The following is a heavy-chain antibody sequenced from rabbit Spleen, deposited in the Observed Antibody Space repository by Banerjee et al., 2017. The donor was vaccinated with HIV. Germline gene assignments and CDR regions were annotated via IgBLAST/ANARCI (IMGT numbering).Heavy chain of an antibody. Sequence: QSLEESGGGLVQPEGSLTLTCTASGFSFSSGYYMCWVRQAPGKGLEGIACMYAGSSDNTFYASWAKGRFTISKTSSTTVTLQMTSLTAADTATYFCARGGYTYGVGFYPYPTGNFNLWGQGTLVTVS. CDR2: MYAGSSDNT. D-gene: IGHD6-1*01. CDR1: GFSFSSGYY. J-gene: IGHJ4*01. CDR3: ARGGYTYGVGFYPYPTGNFNL. V-gene: IGHV1S40*01.